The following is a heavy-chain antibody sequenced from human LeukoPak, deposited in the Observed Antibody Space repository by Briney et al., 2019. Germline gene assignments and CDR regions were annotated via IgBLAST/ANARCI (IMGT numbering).Heavy chain of an antibody. CDR3: ARDGSSAVADY. J-gene: IGHJ4*02. Sequence: PSETLSLTCTVSGYSISTSYYWSWIRQPPGKGREWSGSINYSGSTYHNPSLKRRVTMSVDTSNNQFSLKLSSVTAADTAVYYCARDGSSAVADYWGQGTLVTVSS. CDR1: GYSISTSYY. D-gene: IGHD6-19*01. V-gene: IGHV4-38-2*02. CDR2: INYSGST.